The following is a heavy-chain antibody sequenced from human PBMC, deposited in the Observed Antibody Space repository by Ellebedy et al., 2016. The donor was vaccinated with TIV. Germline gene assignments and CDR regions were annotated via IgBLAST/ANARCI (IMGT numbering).Heavy chain of an antibody. CDR2: LNSDGSHT. D-gene: IGHD3-9*01. V-gene: IGHV3-74*01. Sequence: GESLKISCEASGFTFSNYWMHWVRQAPGKGLVVVSRLNSDGSHTDPADSVKGRFTHSRDHAKNTVYLEMKSLSADDTAVYYCARVSAFDGAYYMDVWGKGTRVTVSS. J-gene: IGHJ6*03. CDR3: ARVSAFDGAYYMDV. CDR1: GFTFSNYW.